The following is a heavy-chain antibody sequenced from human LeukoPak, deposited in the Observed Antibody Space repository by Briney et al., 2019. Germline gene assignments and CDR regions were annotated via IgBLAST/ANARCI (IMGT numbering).Heavy chain of an antibody. D-gene: IGHD2-21*02. CDR2: IIPIFGTA. J-gene: IGHJ4*02. Sequence: GASVKVSCKASGGTFSSYAISWVRQAPGQGLEWMGGIIPIFGTANYAQKFRGRVTITADESTSTAYMELSSLRSEDTAVYYCARGDCGGDCYLGYWGQGTLVTVSS. V-gene: IGHV1-69*13. CDR1: GGTFSSYA. CDR3: ARGDCGGDCYLGY.